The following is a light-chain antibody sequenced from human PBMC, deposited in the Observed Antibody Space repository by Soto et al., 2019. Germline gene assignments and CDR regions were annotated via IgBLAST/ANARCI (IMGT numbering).Light chain of an antibody. Sequence: ALTQPASVSGSPGQSITISCTGTSSDVGGYNYVSWYQQHPGKAPKLMIYDVSNRPSGVSNRFSGSKSGNTASLTVSGLQAEDEADYYCSSYTSSSTLPYVFGTGTKVTVL. J-gene: IGLJ1*01. CDR3: SSYTSSSTLPYV. CDR1: SSDVGGYNY. CDR2: DVS. V-gene: IGLV2-14*01.